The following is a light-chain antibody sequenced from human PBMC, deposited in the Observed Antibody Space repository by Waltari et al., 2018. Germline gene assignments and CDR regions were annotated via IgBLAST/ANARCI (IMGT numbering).Light chain of an antibody. Sequence: DIQMTQSPSSLSASVGDRVTITCRASQSISTYLNWYQQKPGKAPKLLIYAATSLQSGVPSRFSGSGSGTDFTLTISSLQAEDVAVYYCQQYCSSPLTFGGGTK. CDR2: AAT. V-gene: IGKV1-39*01. J-gene: IGKJ4*01. CDR3: QQYCSSPLT. CDR1: QSISTY.